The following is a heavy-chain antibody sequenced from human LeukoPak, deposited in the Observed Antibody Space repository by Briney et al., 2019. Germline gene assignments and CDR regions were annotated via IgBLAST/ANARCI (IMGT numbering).Heavy chain of an antibody. J-gene: IGHJ5*01. D-gene: IGHD2-15*01. CDR3: ARDVGYCSGGSCYRWFAS. CDR1: GFTFSTYS. V-gene: IGHV3-48*01. CDR2: ISTGSVVI. Sequence: PGGSLRLSCAASGFTFSTYSMSWVRQAPGKGLEWVSYISTGSVVIYYADSVKGRFTISRDDARNSVSLQMNSLRADDKAVYYCARDVGYCSGGSCYRWFASWGQGTLVTVSS.